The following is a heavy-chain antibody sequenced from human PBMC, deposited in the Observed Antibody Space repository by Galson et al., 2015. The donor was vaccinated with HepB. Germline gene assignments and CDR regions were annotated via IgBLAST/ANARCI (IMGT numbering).Heavy chain of an antibody. V-gene: IGHV3-69-1*01. Sequence: SLRLSCAASGINVNNDAIDWVRQAPGKELEWLSFISTSGVVSYADSAKGRLTISRDTVKNSLYLQMNSLRAEDTAMYYCARGRDYAFDIWGLGTMVTVSS. D-gene: IGHD3-16*01. CDR3: ARGRDYAFDI. J-gene: IGHJ3*02. CDR1: GINVNNDA. CDR2: ISTSGVV.